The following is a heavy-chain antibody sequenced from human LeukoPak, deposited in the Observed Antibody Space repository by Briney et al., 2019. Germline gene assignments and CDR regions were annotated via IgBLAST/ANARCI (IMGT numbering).Heavy chain of an antibody. CDR3: AKAGDYSSGWYDYFDF. CDR1: GFTFSSYW. Sequence: GGSLRLSCAASGFTFSSYWMSWVRQAPGKGLEWAANIKQDGSEKYYVDSVKGRFTISRDNSKDTLYLQMNSLRVEDTAVYYCAKAGDYSSGWYDYFDFWGQGSLVTVSS. D-gene: IGHD6-19*01. CDR2: IKQDGSEK. V-gene: IGHV3-7*01. J-gene: IGHJ4*02.